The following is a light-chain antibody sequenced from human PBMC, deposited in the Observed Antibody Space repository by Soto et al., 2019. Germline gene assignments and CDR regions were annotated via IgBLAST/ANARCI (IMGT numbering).Light chain of an antibody. J-gene: IGKJ1*01. CDR2: KAS. CDR3: QQYSSYWT. V-gene: IGKV1-5*03. Sequence: DNQMTQSPSTLPASVVDRVTITCRASQSISTWLAWYQQKPGKAPNLLIYKASYLASGVPSRFSGGGSGTELALTISRLQPDDFATYYCQQYSSYWTLGQGAKVHIQ. CDR1: QSISTW.